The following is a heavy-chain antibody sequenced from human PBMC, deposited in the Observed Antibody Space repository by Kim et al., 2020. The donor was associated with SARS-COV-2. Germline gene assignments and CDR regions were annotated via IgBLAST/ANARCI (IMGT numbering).Heavy chain of an antibody. CDR1: GGTFSSYA. CDR3: ARDRGYCSGGSCYDYYYGMDV. V-gene: IGHV1-69*13. CDR2: IIPIFGTA. J-gene: IGHJ6*02. Sequence: SVKVSCKASGGTFSSYAISWVRQAPGQGLEWMGGIIPIFGTANYAQKFQGRVTITADESTSTAYMELSSLRSEDTAVYYCARDRGYCSGGSCYDYYYGMDVWGQGTTVTVAS. D-gene: IGHD2-15*01.